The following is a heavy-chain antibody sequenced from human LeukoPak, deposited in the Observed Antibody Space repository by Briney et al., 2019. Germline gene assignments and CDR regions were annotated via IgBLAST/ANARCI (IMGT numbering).Heavy chain of an antibody. D-gene: IGHD5-18*01. CDR1: GFTFSSYG. CDR2: ISYDGSNK. CDR3: AKVGTAMVMFYYFDY. J-gene: IGHJ4*02. V-gene: IGHV3-30*18. Sequence: PGGSLRLSCAASGFTFSSYGMHWVRQAPGKGLEWVAVISYDGSNKYYADSVKGRFTISRDNSKNTLYLQMNSLRAEDTAVYYCAKVGTAMVMFYYFDYWGQGTLVTVSS.